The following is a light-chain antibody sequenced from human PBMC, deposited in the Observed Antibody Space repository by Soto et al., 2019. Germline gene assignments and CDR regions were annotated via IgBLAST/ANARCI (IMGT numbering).Light chain of an antibody. CDR1: SSNIGAGYD. V-gene: IGLV1-40*01. Sequence: QSVLTQPPSVSGAPGQRVTISCTGSSSNIGAGYDVHWYQQLPGTAPKVLIYGDSNRPSGVPDRFSGSKSGTSASLAITGLQAVDEADYYCQSYDSSLSAWVFGGGTQLTVL. CDR3: QSYDSSLSAWV. CDR2: GDS. J-gene: IGLJ3*02.